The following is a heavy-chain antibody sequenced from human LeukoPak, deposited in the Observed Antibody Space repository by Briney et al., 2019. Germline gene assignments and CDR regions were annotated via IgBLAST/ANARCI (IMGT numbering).Heavy chain of an antibody. CDR1: GGSISSYY. V-gene: IGHV4-59*01. CDR3: ARVYSSGWYADWYFDL. D-gene: IGHD6-19*01. J-gene: IGHJ2*01. CDR2: IDYSGST. Sequence: PSETLSLTCTVSGGSISSYYWSWIRQPPGKGLEWIGYIDYSGSTNYNPSLKSRVTISVDTSKNQFSLKLSSVTAADTAVYYCARVYSSGWYADWYFDLWGRGTLVTVSS.